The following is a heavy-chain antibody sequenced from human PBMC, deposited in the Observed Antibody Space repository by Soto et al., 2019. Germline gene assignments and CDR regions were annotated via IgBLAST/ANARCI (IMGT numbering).Heavy chain of an antibody. J-gene: IGHJ1*01. D-gene: IGHD3-22*01. CDR3: ARDLDGLHDDTSGPFPRPG. Sequence: SETLSLTCTVSAGSISSDDYYWSWIRRAPGRGLEWIGYIHSSGSIYYNPSLKSRATMSIDTAGNQFSLKVSSVTVADTAVYYCARDLDGLHDDTSGPFPRPGWGQGTLVTVSS. CDR1: AGSISSDDYY. CDR2: IHSSGSI. V-gene: IGHV4-30-4*01.